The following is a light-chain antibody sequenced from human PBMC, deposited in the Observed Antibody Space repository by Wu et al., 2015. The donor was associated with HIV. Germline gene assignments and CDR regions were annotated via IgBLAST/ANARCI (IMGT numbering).Light chain of an antibody. J-gene: IGKJ1*01. CDR3: QQYSSWPPRRI. Sequence: EKVMTQSPVTLSVSLGERATLSCRASQSVGNNLAWYQQKPGQAPRLLIYGAVTRATGTPARFSGSGSGTEFTLTISNLESEDFAVYYCQQYSSWPPRRIFGQGTKVEIK. CDR1: QSVGNN. V-gene: IGKV3-15*01. CDR2: GAV.